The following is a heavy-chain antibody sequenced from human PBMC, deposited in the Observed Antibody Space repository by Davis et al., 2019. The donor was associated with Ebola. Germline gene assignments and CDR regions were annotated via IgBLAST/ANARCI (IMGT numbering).Heavy chain of an antibody. Sequence: SETLSLTCTVPGGSISSSYWSWIRQPPGKGLEWIGYIYYSGRTNYNPSLKSRVTISLDTSKNQFSLKLTSVTAADTAVYYCARDSDAFDIWGRGTLVTVSS. CDR3: ARDSDAFDI. V-gene: IGHV4-59*01. CDR1: GGSISSSY. CDR2: IYYSGRT. J-gene: IGHJ3*02.